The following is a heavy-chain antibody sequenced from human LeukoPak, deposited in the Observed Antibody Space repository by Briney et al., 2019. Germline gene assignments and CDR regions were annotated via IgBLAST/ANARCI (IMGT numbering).Heavy chain of an antibody. D-gene: IGHD3-22*01. Sequence: PGGSLRLSCAASGFTVSSNYMSWVRQAPGKGLEWVSVIYSGGSTYYADSVKGRFTISRDNAKNSLYLQMNSLRAEDTAVYYCASAPGGTYYYDSSGYNNLDYWGQGTLVTVSS. V-gene: IGHV3-53*01. CDR2: IYSGGST. J-gene: IGHJ4*02. CDR1: GFTVSSNY. CDR3: ASAPGGTYYYDSSGYNNLDY.